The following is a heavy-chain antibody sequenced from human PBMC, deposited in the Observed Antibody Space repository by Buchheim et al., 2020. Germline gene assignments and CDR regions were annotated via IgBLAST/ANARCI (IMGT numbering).Heavy chain of an antibody. D-gene: IGHD3-22*01. CDR3: AYSSGWYRIDS. CDR2: IQHSGNS. J-gene: IGHJ4*02. CDR1: GGSISDTNW. V-gene: IGHV4-4*02. Sequence: QLQLQESGPGLVKPSGTLSLTCTVSGGSISDTNWWTWVRQPPGKGLEWIGEIQHSGNSNYNPSLKSRVTISVDESKNHFSLRLTSVTAADTAVYYCAYSSGWYRIDSWGQGTL.